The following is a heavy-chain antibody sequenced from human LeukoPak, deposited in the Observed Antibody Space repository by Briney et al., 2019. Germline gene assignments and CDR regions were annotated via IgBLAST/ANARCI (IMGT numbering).Heavy chain of an antibody. J-gene: IGHJ4*02. D-gene: IGHD6-25*01. CDR1: GFTFSSYG. CDR3: ANNLVSAAGDH. V-gene: IGHV3-7*01. CDR2: INGDGSDT. Sequence: PGGSLRLSCAASGFTFSSYGMHWVRQAPGKGLEWVANINGDGSDTYYVDSVKGRFTISRDNAKNSVDLQMSSLRVEDTAVYYCANNLVSAAGDHWGQGTLVSVSS.